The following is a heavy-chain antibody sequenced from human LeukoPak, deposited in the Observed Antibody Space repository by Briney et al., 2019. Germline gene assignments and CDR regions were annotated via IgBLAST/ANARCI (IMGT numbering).Heavy chain of an antibody. CDR2: IGTAGDT. D-gene: IGHD6-19*01. CDR3: AKDIGSIAVAGPVGY. CDR1: GFTFSSYD. Sequence: KPGGSLRLSCAASGFTFSSYDMHWVRQATGKGLEWVSAIGTAGDTYYPGSVKGRFTISRENAKNSLYLQMNSLRAEDTALYYCAKDIGSIAVAGPVGYWGQGTLVTVSS. J-gene: IGHJ4*02. V-gene: IGHV3-13*01.